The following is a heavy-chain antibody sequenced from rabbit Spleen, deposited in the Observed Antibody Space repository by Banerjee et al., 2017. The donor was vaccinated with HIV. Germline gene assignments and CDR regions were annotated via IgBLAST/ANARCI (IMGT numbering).Heavy chain of an antibody. J-gene: IGHJ4*01. V-gene: IGHV1S45*01. CDR1: GFSLSYNSV. CDR2: INANSGEN. D-gene: IGHD1-1*01. Sequence: QEQLVESGGGLVKPGASLVLTCKASGFSLSYNSVMCWVRQAPGKGLEWIACINANSGENVYATWAKGRFTFSKTSSTTVTLQMTSLTAADTATYFCARDLASVIGWNFGWWGPGTLVTVS. CDR3: ARDLASVIGWNFGW.